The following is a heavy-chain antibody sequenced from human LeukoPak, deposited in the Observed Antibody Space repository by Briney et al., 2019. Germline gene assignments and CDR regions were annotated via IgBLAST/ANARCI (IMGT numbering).Heavy chain of an antibody. J-gene: IGHJ4*02. CDR1: GGSINSYY. D-gene: IGHD4/OR15-4a*01. CDR2: IYPSGST. V-gene: IGHV4-4*07. Sequence: SVALSLPCPVSGGSINSYYWRWIRQPAGKEREGMGRIYPSGSTNYNPSLTSQVSMSVDTYKNQLVLQLAYVTAAHRDVCYFPGGGKATVMTMWGQGILVTFPS. CDR3: PGGGKATVMTM.